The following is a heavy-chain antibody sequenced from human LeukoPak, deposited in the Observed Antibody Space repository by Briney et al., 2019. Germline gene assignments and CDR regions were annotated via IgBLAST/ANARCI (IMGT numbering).Heavy chain of an antibody. D-gene: IGHD3-22*01. V-gene: IGHV1-2*06. CDR1: GYTFTGYY. CDR3: ARDGEKDSSGYYYYYYMDV. J-gene: IGHJ6*03. Sequence: ASVKVSCKASGYTFTGYYMHWVRQAPGQGLEWMGRINPNSGGTNYAQKLQGRVTMTRDTSISTAYMELSRLRSDDTAVYYCARDGEKDSSGYYYYYYMDVWGKGTTVTVSS. CDR2: INPNSGGT.